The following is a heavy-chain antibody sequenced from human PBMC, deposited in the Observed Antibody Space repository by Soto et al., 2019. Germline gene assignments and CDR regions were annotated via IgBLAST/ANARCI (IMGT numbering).Heavy chain of an antibody. CDR2: IYYSGST. CDR1: GGSISSGDYY. D-gene: IGHD1-20*01. J-gene: IGHJ5*02. CDR3: ARIITGTTWGFGWFDP. V-gene: IGHV4-30-4*01. Sequence: QVQLQESGPGLVKPSQTLSLTCTVSGGSISSGDYYWSWIRQPPGKGLEWIGYIYYSGSTYYNPSLKSRVTISVDTSKNQFSLKLSSVTAADTAVYYCARIITGTTWGFGWFDPWGQGTLVTVSS.